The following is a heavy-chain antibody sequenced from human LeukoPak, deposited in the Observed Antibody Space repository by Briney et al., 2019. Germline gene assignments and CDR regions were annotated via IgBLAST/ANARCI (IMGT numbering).Heavy chain of an antibody. CDR1: VYTFTTYG. Sequence: ASVKVSCTASVYTFTTYGISWVRQAPGQELEWMGWISAYNGNTNYAQKLQGRVTMTTDTSTSTAYRELRSLRSDDTAVYYCAREKGITNYFDYWGQGTLVTVSS. CDR3: AREKGITNYFDY. J-gene: IGHJ4*02. V-gene: IGHV1-18*01. D-gene: IGHD3-3*01. CDR2: ISAYNGNT.